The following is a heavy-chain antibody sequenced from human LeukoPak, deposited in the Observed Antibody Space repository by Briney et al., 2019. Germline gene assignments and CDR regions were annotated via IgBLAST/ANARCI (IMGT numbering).Heavy chain of an antibody. V-gene: IGHV5-51*01. CDR1: GYTFSNYK. CDR3: ARLSWDQYFFDF. D-gene: IGHD1-26*01. Sequence: GESLKISCRGSGYTFSNYKIGLVRQMPGKGLEWMAIIFPGDSERRSSPSFQGQVTISADRSIKTAYLRWSSLKSSDTAIYYCARLSWDQYFFDFWGQGTQVTVSS. J-gene: IGHJ4*01. CDR2: IFPGDSER.